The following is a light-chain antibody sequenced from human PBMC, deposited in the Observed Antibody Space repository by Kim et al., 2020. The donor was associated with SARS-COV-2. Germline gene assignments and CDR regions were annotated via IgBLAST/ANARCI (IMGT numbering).Light chain of an antibody. J-gene: IGLJ3*02. CDR2: RDT. Sequence: SYELTQPLSVSVALGQTARIACGGNDLVSKHVHWYQQKAGQAPVVLIYRDTNRPSGIPERFSGSNSGSTATLTISRVQVGDEADYFCQVWDGSGVVFGGGIQLTVL. CDR1: DLVSKH. V-gene: IGLV3-9*01. CDR3: QVWDGSGVV.